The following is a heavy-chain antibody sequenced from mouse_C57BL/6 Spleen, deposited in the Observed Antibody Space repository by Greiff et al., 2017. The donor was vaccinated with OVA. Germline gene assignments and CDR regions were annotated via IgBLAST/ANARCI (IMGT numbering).Heavy chain of an antibody. CDR2: IDPASGNT. CDR1: GFTIKNTY. J-gene: IGHJ1*03. D-gene: IGHD1-1*01. V-gene: IGHV14-3*01. Sequence: EVQLQQSVAELVRPGASVKLSCTASGFTIKNTYMHWVKQRPEQGLEWIGRIDPASGNTKYAPKFQGKATITADTSSNTAYLQLSSLTSEDTAIYYCARGYDGSWYFDVWGTGTTVTVSS. CDR3: ARGYDGSWYFDV.